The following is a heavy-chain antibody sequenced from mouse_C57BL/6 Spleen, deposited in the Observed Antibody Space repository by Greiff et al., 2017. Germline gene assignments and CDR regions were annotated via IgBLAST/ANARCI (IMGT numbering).Heavy chain of an antibody. CDR1: GFTFSSYA. CDR2: ISDGGSYT. Sequence: EVKLMESGGGLVKPGGSLKLSCAASGFTFSSYAMSWVRQTPEKRLEWVATISDGGSYTYYPDNVKGRFTISRDNAKNNLYLQMSHLKSEDTAMYYCARDGYYGSSYVAYFDYWGQGTTLTVSS. V-gene: IGHV5-4*01. CDR3: ARDGYYGSSYVAYFDY. J-gene: IGHJ2*01. D-gene: IGHD1-1*01.